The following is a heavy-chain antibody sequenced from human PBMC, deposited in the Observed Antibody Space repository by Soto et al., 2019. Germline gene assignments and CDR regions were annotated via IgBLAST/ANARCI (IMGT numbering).Heavy chain of an antibody. V-gene: IGHV3-30-3*01. Sequence: QVQLVESGGGVVQPGRSLRLSCAASGFTFSSYAMNWVRQAPGKGLEWVAVISYDGTNKYYADSVKGRFTISRDNSKNTLYLQMNSLRAEDTAVYYCARGFRGSSGGDYWGQGTLVTVSS. CDR3: ARGFRGSSGGDY. D-gene: IGHD3-16*01. CDR2: ISYDGTNK. J-gene: IGHJ4*02. CDR1: GFTFSSYA.